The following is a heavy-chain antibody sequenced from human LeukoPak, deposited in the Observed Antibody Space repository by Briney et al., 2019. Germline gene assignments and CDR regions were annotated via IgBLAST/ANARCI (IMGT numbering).Heavy chain of an antibody. D-gene: IGHD6-6*01. CDR1: GYTFTSYY. Sequence: ASVKVSCKASGYTFTSYYMHWVRQAPGQGLEWMGIINPTGGSTSYAQKFQGRVTMTRDMSTSTVYMELSSLRAEDTAVYYCARGIAARSLHVPLDYWGQGTLVTVSS. CDR2: INPTGGST. CDR3: ARGIAARSLHVPLDY. J-gene: IGHJ4*02. V-gene: IGHV1-46*01.